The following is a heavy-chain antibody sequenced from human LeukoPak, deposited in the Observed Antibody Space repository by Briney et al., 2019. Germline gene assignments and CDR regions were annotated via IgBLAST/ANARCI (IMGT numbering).Heavy chain of an antibody. V-gene: IGHV3-7*01. J-gene: IGHJ6*02. D-gene: IGHD6-19*01. CDR1: GSTFSSHW. Sequence: PGGSLRLSCEASGSTFSSHWMSWVRQAPGKGLEWVAIIKQDGSEKDYVDSVTGRFTISRDNAKNSLYLQMNSLRDEDTAVYYCARDTSAWRYGMDVWAKGPRSPSP. CDR3: ARDTSAWRYGMDV. CDR2: IKQDGSEK.